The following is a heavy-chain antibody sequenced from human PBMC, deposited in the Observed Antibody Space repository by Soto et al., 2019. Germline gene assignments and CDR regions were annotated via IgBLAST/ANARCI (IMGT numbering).Heavy chain of an antibody. CDR2: INPSGGST. Sequence: ASVKVSCKASGYTFTSYYMHWVRQAPGQGLEWMGIINPSGGSTSYAQKLQGRVTMTRDTSTSTVYMELSSLRSEDTAVYYCASSGLDDSSGYYYGIDYWGQGTLVTVSS. CDR1: GYTFTSYY. D-gene: IGHD3-22*01. CDR3: ASSGLDDSSGYYYGIDY. J-gene: IGHJ4*02. V-gene: IGHV1-46*01.